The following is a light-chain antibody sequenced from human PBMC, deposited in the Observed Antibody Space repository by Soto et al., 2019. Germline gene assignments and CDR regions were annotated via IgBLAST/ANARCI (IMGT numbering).Light chain of an antibody. CDR2: RNN. V-gene: IGLV1-40*01. CDR3: QANYAGQRRVV. CDR1: SSNIGAGYD. J-gene: IGLJ3*02. Sequence: QSVLTQPPSVSGAPGQTVTMSCTGSSSNIGAGYDVHWYQQIPGKAPKLLIYRNNNRPSGVPDRFSGSKSDTSASLAITGLQAEDEADYYCQANYAGQRRVVFGGGTQLTVL.